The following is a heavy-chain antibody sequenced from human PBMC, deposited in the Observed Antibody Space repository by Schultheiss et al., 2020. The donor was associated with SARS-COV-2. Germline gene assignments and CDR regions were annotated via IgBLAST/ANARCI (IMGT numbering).Heavy chain of an antibody. CDR3: ARGLEAGIY. D-gene: IGHD1-14*01. V-gene: IGHV4-30-2*01. CDR1: GGSISSGGYS. J-gene: IGHJ4*02. Sequence: SQTLSLTCAVSGGSISSGGYSWSWIRQPPGKGLEWIGEINHSGSTNYNPSLKSRVTISVDTSKNQFSLKLSSVTAADTAVYYCARGLEAGIYWGQGTLVTVSS. CDR2: INHSGST.